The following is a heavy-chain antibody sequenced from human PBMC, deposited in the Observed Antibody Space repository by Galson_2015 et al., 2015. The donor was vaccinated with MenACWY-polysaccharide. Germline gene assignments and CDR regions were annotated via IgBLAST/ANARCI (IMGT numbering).Heavy chain of an antibody. CDR3: ASDRVDVPVIEAHTIFDY. D-gene: IGHD2-2*01. V-gene: IGHV3-74*01. Sequence: SLRLSCAASGFTFSSHWMHWVRQAPGEGRGWVCRINRHAGIVNFPHTVQGRFTITRDNAKNTRFIEMNSLRAEDTAIYFCASDRVDVPVIEAHTIFDYWGQGVLVTVSS. CDR1: GFTFSSHW. J-gene: IGHJ4*02. CDR2: INRHAGIV.